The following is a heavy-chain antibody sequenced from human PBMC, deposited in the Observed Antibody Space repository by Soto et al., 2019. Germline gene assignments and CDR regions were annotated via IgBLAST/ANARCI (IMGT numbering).Heavy chain of an antibody. CDR3: AGELGEGSCSGGSCYSSFVGGGFDY. Sequence: QVQLQESGPGLVKPSQTLSLTCTVSGGSISSGDYYWSWIRQPPGKGLEWIGYIYYSGSTYYNPSLKSRVTIEVDTSKSQFSLKLSSVTAADTAVDYGAGELGEGSCSGGSCYSSFVGGGFDYWGQGTLVTVSS. V-gene: IGHV4-30-4*01. D-gene: IGHD2-15*01. CDR1: GGSISSGDYY. CDR2: IYYSGST. J-gene: IGHJ4*02.